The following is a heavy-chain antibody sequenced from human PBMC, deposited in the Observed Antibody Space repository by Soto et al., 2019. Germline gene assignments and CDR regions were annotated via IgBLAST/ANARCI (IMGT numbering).Heavy chain of an antibody. V-gene: IGHV3-23*01. D-gene: IGHD4-17*01. J-gene: IGHJ2*01. Sequence: EVQLLESGGGLVQPGGSLRLSCAASGFTFSSYAMNWVRQAPGMGLEWVSVISGSGGSTYYADAVKGRFTISRDNSKNTLYLQMNSRRAEDTAVYSCAKRTVGWYFDLWGRGTLVTVSS. CDR3: AKRTVGWYFDL. CDR2: ISGSGGST. CDR1: GFTFSSYA.